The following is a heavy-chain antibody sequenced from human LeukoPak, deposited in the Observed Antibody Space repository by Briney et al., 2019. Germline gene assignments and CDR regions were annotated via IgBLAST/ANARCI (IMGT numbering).Heavy chain of an antibody. V-gene: IGHV3-7*01. CDR2: IKQDGSEK. Sequence: QAGGSLRLSCAASGFTFSSYWMSWVRQAPGKGLEWVANIKQDGSEKYYVDSVKGRFTISRDNAKNSLYLQMNSLRAEDTAVYYCARDRHCSGGSCYSNSYYYGMDVWGQGTTVTVSS. J-gene: IGHJ6*02. CDR1: GFTFSSYW. CDR3: ARDRHCSGGSCYSNSYYYGMDV. D-gene: IGHD2-15*01.